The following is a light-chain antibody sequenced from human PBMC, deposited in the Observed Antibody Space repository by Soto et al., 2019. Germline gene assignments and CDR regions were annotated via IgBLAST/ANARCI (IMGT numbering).Light chain of an antibody. V-gene: IGKV3-11*01. CDR1: QTVYTY. J-gene: IGKJ4*01. CDR3: QQRYRWPPIT. Sequence: EIVLTQSPATLSLSPGERATLSCRASQTVYTYLAWYQQKPGQAPRLLIYDGSNRATGDPARFSGSVSGTDFTLTSSSLEPEDCAVYYCQQRYRWPPITFGGGTKVET. CDR2: DGS.